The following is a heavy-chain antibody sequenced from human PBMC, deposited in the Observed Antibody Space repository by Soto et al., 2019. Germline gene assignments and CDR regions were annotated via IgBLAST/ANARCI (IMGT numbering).Heavy chain of an antibody. CDR3: ARGLHSLFDY. V-gene: IGHV3-33*01. CDR2: IWYDGNNK. Sequence: ESGGGVVQPGGSLRLSCAASGFTFSNYGMHWVRQAPGKGLEWVAVIWYDGNNKYYADSVKGRFTISRDNSNNTLYVQMTSLRAEDTAVYYCARGLHSLFDYWGQGTLVTVS. CDR1: GFTFSNYG. D-gene: IGHD2-21*01. J-gene: IGHJ4*02.